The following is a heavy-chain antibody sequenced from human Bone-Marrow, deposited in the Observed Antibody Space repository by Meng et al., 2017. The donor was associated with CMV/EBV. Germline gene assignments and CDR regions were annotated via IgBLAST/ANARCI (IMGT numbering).Heavy chain of an antibody. Sequence: SCAASRFTFSSYAMHWVRQAPGKGLEWVAVISYDGSNKYYADSVKGRFTISRDNSKNTLYLQMNSLRAEDTAVYYCARAVQPTTVTAESDYWGQGTLVNVSS. CDR1: RFTFSSYA. D-gene: IGHD4-11*01. CDR3: ARAVQPTTVTAESDY. CDR2: ISYDGSNK. V-gene: IGHV3-30*04. J-gene: IGHJ4*02.